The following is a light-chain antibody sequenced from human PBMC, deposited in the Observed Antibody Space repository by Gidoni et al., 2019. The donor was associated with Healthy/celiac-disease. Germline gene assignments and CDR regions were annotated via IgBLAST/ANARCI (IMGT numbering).Light chain of an antibody. CDR1: SSNIGNTY. CDR3: GTWDSSLSAVV. CDR2: DNN. V-gene: IGLV1-51*01. Sequence: QSVFTQPPSVSAAPGQKVTISCSGSSSNIGNTYVSWYQQLPGTAPKLLIYDNNKRPSGIPDRFSGSKSGTSATLGITGLQTGDEADYYCGTWDSSLSAVVFGGGTKLTVL. J-gene: IGLJ2*01.